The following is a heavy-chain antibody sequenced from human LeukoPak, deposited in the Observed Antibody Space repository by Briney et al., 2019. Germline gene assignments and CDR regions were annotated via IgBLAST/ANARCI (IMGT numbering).Heavy chain of an antibody. CDR2: IIPILGIA. D-gene: IGHD6-13*01. J-gene: IGHJ4*02. CDR1: GGTFSSYA. CDR3: ARGDPIAAAGNTEGG. Sequence: GASVKVSCKASGGTFSSYAISWVRQAPGQGLEWMGRIIPILGIANYAQKFQGRVTITADKSTSTAYMELSSLRSEDTAVYYCARGDPIAAAGNTEGGWGQGTLVTVSS. V-gene: IGHV1-69*04.